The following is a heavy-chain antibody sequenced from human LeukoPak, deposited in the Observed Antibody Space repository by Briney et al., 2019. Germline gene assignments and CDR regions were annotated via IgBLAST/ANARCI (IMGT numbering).Heavy chain of an antibody. Sequence: SETLSLTCAVYGGSFSGYYWSWIRQPPGKGLEWIGEINHSGSANYNPSLKSRVTISVDTSENQFSLKLSSVTAADTAVYYCARGSIAAAGMWSYWFDPWGQGTLVTVSS. CDR2: INHSGSA. V-gene: IGHV4-34*01. CDR3: ARGSIAAAGMWSYWFDP. J-gene: IGHJ5*02. D-gene: IGHD6-13*01. CDR1: GGSFSGYY.